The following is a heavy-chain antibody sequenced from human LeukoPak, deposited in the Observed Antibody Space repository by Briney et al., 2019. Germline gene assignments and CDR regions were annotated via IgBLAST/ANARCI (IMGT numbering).Heavy chain of an antibody. J-gene: IGHJ6*03. Sequence: PGGSLRLSCAASGFTFSNFGMHWVRQAPGKWLEWVAFIRYDGGNKYYADSVKGRFTISRDNAKNSLYLQMNSLRAEDTALYHCARASPKWFGDTPYYMDVWGKGTTVTVSS. CDR3: ARASPKWFGDTPYYMDV. CDR2: IRYDGGNK. D-gene: IGHD3-10*01. V-gene: IGHV3-30*02. CDR1: GFTFSNFG.